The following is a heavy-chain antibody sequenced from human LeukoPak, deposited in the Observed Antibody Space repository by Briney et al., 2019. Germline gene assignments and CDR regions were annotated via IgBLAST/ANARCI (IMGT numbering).Heavy chain of an antibody. Sequence: ASVKVSCKASGYTFTSYGISWVRQAPGQGLEWMGWISAYNGNTNYAQKLQGRVTMTEDTSTDTAYMELSSLRSEDTAVYYCATGGGWSGWFDPWDQGTLVTVSS. CDR1: GYTFTSYG. CDR3: ATGGGWSGWFDP. J-gene: IGHJ5*02. D-gene: IGHD6-19*01. V-gene: IGHV1-18*01. CDR2: ISAYNGNT.